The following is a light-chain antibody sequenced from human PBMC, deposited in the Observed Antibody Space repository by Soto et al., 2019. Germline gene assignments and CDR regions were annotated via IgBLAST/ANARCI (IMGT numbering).Light chain of an antibody. CDR1: QSILSSSNNKNY. CDR3: QQYYSTPT. V-gene: IGKV4-1*01. Sequence: DIVMTQSPESLPVSLGERATINCKSTQSILSSSNNKNYLAWYQQKPGQSPKLLIYWASTRESGVPDRFSGSGSGTDFPLTISSLQAEDVAVYYCQQYYSTPTFGQGTRLEIK. CDR2: WAS. J-gene: IGKJ5*01.